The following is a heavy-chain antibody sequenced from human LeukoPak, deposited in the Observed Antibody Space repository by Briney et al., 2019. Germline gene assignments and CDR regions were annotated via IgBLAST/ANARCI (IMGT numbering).Heavy chain of an antibody. Sequence: GASLKLSCKASGYTFTSHYIHWVRQAPGQGLEYMGIIRPSGSTAYPQKFQGRVTMTRDTSTSAVYMELSSLTSEDTAVYYCAREGPETYFFDFWGQGTLVTVSS. V-gene: IGHV1-46*01. D-gene: IGHD5-24*01. CDR3: AREGPETYFFDF. CDR2: IRPSGST. J-gene: IGHJ4*02. CDR1: GYTFTSHY.